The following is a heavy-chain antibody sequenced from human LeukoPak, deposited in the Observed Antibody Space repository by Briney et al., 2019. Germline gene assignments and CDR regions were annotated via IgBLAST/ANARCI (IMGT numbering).Heavy chain of an antibody. J-gene: IGHJ4*02. Sequence: PSQTLSLTCTVSGGSISSGDYYWRWIRQPPGKGLEWIGYIYYSGSTYYNPSLKSRVTISVDRSKNQFSLKLSSVTAADTAVYYCARDSSTMVRGVIKLGDYWGQGTLVTVSS. D-gene: IGHD3-10*01. V-gene: IGHV4-30-4*01. CDR1: GGSISSGDYY. CDR2: IYYSGST. CDR3: ARDSSTMVRGVIKLGDY.